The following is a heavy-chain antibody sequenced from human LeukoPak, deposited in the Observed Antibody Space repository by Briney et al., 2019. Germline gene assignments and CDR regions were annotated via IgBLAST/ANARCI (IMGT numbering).Heavy chain of an antibody. Sequence: GASVKVSCKASGGTFSSYAISWVRQAPGQGLEWMGRIIPILGIANYAQKFQGRVTITADKSTSTVYMELSSLRSEDTAVYYCARESEGGTPSSESSRYFQHWGQGTLVTVSS. D-gene: IGHD2-15*01. CDR3: ARESEGGTPSSESSRYFQH. CDR2: IIPILGIA. V-gene: IGHV1-69*04. CDR1: GGTFSSYA. J-gene: IGHJ1*01.